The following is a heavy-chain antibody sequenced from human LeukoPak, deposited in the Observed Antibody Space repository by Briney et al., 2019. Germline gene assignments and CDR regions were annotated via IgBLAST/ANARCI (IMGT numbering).Heavy chain of an antibody. V-gene: IGHV3-48*02. CDR2: ISSSSSSI. Sequence: GGSLRLSCAASGFIFSTYSINWVRQAPGRGLEWVSHISSSSSSIYYADSVKGRFSISRDNAKNSLYLQMNSLGDEDTAVYYCARSGYGSRWYFFDHWGQGTLVTVSS. CDR1: GFIFSTYS. CDR3: ARSGYGSRWYFFDH. D-gene: IGHD6-13*01. J-gene: IGHJ4*02.